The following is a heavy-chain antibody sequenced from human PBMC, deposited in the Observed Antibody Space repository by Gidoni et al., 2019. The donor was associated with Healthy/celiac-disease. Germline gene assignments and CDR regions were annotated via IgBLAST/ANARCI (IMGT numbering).Heavy chain of an antibody. CDR2: IYNSGST. CDR3: ARFYDYGGNFYAFDI. J-gene: IGHJ3*02. CDR1: GGAISSGSYY. D-gene: IGHD4-17*01. V-gene: IGHV4-61*02. Sequence: QVQLQESGPGLAKPSQTLSLTCTDSGGAISSGSYYWSWIRLPAGKGLEWIGRIYNSGSTNYNTSLKSRVTITVDTSKNQFSLTLSSVAAADTAVYYCARFYDYGGNFYAFDIWGQGTMVTVSS.